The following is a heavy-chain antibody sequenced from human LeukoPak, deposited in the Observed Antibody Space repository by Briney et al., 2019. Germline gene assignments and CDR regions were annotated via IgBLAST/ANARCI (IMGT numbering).Heavy chain of an antibody. D-gene: IGHD1-1*01. Sequence: VASVKVSCKASGYTFTGYYMHWVRQAPGQGLEWMGWINPNSGGTNYAQKFQGRVTMTRDTSISTAYMELSRLRSDDTAVYYCAVYNWNGVGFDYWGQGTLVTVSS. CDR1: GYTFTGYY. CDR2: INPNSGGT. V-gene: IGHV1-2*02. J-gene: IGHJ4*02. CDR3: AVYNWNGVGFDY.